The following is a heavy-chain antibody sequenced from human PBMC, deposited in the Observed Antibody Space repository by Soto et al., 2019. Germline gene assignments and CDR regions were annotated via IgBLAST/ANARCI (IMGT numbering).Heavy chain of an antibody. V-gene: IGHV3-33*01. CDR3: ARDRYDSSGYIDPYSDY. Sequence: QVQLVESGGGVVQPGRSLRLSCAASGFTFSSYGMHWVRQAPGKGLEWVAVIWYDGSNKYYADSVKGRFTISRDNSKNTLYLQMNSLRAEDTAVYYCARDRYDSSGYIDPYSDYWGQGTLVTVSS. CDR2: IWYDGSNK. CDR1: GFTFSSYG. J-gene: IGHJ4*02. D-gene: IGHD3-22*01.